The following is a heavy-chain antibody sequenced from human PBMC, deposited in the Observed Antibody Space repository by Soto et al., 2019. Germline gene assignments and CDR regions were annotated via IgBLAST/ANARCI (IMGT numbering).Heavy chain of an antibody. Sequence: QVQLVQSGAEVKKPGASVKVSCKASGYTFISYDINWVRQATGQGLEWMGWMNPNSGNTGCAQKFQGRVTMTRNTSIRTAYIELSSLRSEDTAIYYCAVEQQVRGFDPWGQGNLVTVSS. D-gene: IGHD6-13*01. CDR1: GYTFISYD. J-gene: IGHJ5*02. CDR2: MNPNSGNT. V-gene: IGHV1-8*01. CDR3: AVEQQVRGFDP.